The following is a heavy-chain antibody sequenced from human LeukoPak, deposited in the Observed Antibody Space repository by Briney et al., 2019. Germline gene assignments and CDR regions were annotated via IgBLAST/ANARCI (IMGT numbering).Heavy chain of an antibody. CDR2: IYSGGST. CDR3: AREVGGSAFDI. CDR1: GFTVSSNY. J-gene: IGHJ3*02. D-gene: IGHD3-16*01. V-gene: IGHV3-53*04. Sequence: GGSLRLSCAASGFTVSSNYMSWVRQAPGKGLEWVSIIYSGGSTYYADSVKGRFTISRHNSKNTLYLQMNSLRAEDTAVYYCAREVGGSAFDIWGQGTMDTVSS.